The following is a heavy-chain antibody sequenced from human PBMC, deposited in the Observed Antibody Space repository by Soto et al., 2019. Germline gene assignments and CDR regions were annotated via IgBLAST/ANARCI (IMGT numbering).Heavy chain of an antibody. J-gene: IGHJ5*02. D-gene: IGHD6-13*01. CDR2: IYYSGST. Sequence: SETLSLTCTVSGGSISSYYWSWIRQPPGKGLEWIGYIYYSGSTNYNPSLKSRVTISVDTSKNQFSLKLSSVTAADTAVYYCGRVGVKQQLANWFAPWGQGTLVTVSS. CDR1: GGSISSYY. V-gene: IGHV4-59*01. CDR3: GRVGVKQQLANWFAP.